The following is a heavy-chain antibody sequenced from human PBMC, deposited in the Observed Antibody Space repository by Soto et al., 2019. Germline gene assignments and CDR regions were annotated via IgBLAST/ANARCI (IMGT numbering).Heavy chain of an antibody. CDR1: GYTFTSYY. CDR2: INPSGGST. V-gene: IGHV1-46*01. Sequence: QVQLVQSGAEVKKPGASVKVSCKASGYTFTSYYMHWVRQAPGQGLEWMGIINPSGGSTSYAQKFQGKGTMTRDTSTSTVYMELSSLRSEDTAVYYCARDRGDCGGDCPPSYFDYWGQGTLVTVSS. CDR3: ARDRGDCGGDCPPSYFDY. D-gene: IGHD2-21*02. J-gene: IGHJ4*02.